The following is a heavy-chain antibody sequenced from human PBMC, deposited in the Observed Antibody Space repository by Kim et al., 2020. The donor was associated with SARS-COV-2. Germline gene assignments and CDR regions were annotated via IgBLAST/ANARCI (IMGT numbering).Heavy chain of an antibody. Sequence: GGSLRLSCAASGFTFSSYGMHWVRQAPGKGLEWVAVIWYDGSNKYYADSVKGRFTISRDNSKNTLYLQMNSLRAEDTAVYYCARDPSGGDWPHPVYWGQGTLVTVSS. CDR2: IWYDGSNK. V-gene: IGHV3-33*01. CDR1: GFTFSSYG. D-gene: IGHD2-21*02. J-gene: IGHJ4*02. CDR3: ARDPSGGDWPHPVY.